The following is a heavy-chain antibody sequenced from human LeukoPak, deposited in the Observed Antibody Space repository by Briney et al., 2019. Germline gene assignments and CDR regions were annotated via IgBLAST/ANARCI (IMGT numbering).Heavy chain of an antibody. J-gene: IGHJ4*02. CDR3: AKDFYYYDSSGYYYPAFDY. CDR2: IRYDGSNK. D-gene: IGHD3-22*01. V-gene: IGHV3-30*02. CDR1: GFTFSSYG. Sequence: GGSLRLSCAASGFTFSSYGMHWVRQAPGKGLEWVAFIRYDGSNKYYADSVKGRFTISRDNSKNTLYLQMNSLRAEDTAVYYCAKDFYYYDSSGYYYPAFDYWGQGTLVTVSS.